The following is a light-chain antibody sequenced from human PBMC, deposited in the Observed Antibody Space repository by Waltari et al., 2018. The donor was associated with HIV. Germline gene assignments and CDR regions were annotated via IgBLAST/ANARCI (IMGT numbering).Light chain of an antibody. CDR1: ALPNQY. J-gene: IGLJ3*02. V-gene: IGLV3-25*03. CDR3: RSRDYDGTWV. Sequence: SYDLTQPPSVSVSPGQTATIYCSRAALPNQYSSCYRQHAGQPPNLLIYKVIERSSGIPGRISGSGSGTGVTLTITDVQAEDEGDYFCRSRDYDGTWVFGGGTKLTVL. CDR2: KVI.